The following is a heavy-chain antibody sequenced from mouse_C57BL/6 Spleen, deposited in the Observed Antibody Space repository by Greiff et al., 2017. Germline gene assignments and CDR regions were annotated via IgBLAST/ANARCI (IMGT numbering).Heavy chain of an antibody. Sequence: QVQLKQPGAELVKPGASVKLSCKASGYTFTSYWMHWVKQRPGRGLEWIGRIDPNSGGTKYNEKFKSKATLTVDKPSSTAYMQLSSLTSEDSAVYYCARSAYYDYVYWYFDVWGTGTTVTVSS. D-gene: IGHD2-4*01. CDR1: GYTFTSYW. J-gene: IGHJ1*03. CDR3: ARSAYYDYVYWYFDV. CDR2: IDPNSGGT. V-gene: IGHV1-72*01.